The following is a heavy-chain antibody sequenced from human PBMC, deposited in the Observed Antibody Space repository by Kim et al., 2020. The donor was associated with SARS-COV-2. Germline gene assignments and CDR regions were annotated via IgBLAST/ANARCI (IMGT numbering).Heavy chain of an antibody. J-gene: IGHJ3*02. Sequence: ASVKVSCKASGYTFTSYAMNWVRQGPGQGLEWMGWINTNTGNPTYAQGFTGRFVFSLDTSVSTAYLQISSLKAEDTAVYYCARDARSTIFGVVITLDPFDSWGQGTMVTVSS. CDR2: INTNTGNP. V-gene: IGHV7-4-1*02. CDR3: ARDARSTIFGVVITLDPFDS. D-gene: IGHD3-3*01. CDR1: GYTFTSYA.